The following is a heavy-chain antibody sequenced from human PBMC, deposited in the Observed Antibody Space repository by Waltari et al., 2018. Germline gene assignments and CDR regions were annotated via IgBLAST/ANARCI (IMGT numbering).Heavy chain of an antibody. V-gene: IGHV1-69*10. D-gene: IGHD3-10*01. J-gene: IGHJ6*02. Sequence: QVQLVQSGAEVKKPGSSVKVSCKASGGTFSSYAISWGRPAPGQGLEWMGGSIPILGIANDAPKFQGIGTITADKATSTAYRELSSLGSEDTAVYYCARPTTRGLNYYYYGMDVWGQGTTVTVSS. CDR1: GGTFSSYA. CDR2: SIPILGIA. CDR3: ARPTTRGLNYYYYGMDV.